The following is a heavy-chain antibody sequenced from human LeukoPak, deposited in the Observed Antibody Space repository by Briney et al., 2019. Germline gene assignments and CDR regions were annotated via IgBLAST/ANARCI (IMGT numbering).Heavy chain of an antibody. CDR3: ARWRRGVTMVRGVKDYYYGMDV. J-gene: IGHJ6*02. V-gene: IGHV1-8*01. D-gene: IGHD3-10*01. CDR1: GYTFTSYD. CDR2: MNPNSGNT. Sequence: ASVKVSCKASGYTFTSYDINWVRQATGQGLKWMGWMNPNSGNTGYAQKFQGRVTMTRNTSISTAYMELSSLRSEDAAVYYCARWRRGVTMVRGVKDYYYGMDVWGQGTTVTVSS.